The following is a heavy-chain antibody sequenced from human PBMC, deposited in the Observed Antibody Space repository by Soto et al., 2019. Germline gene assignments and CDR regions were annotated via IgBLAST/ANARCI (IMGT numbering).Heavy chain of an antibody. D-gene: IGHD2-21*02. V-gene: IGHV1-69*12. CDR1: GGTFSSHA. CDR3: ASVDCGGDCYSFQH. CDR2: IIPMFGTA. Sequence: QVQLVQSGAEVKKHGSSVKVSCEASGGTFSSHAISWVRQAPGQGLEWMGGIIPMFGTANYAQKFQGRVTITADESTSTANMELSSLRSEDTAVYYCASVDCGGDCYSFQHWGQGTLVTVSS. J-gene: IGHJ1*01.